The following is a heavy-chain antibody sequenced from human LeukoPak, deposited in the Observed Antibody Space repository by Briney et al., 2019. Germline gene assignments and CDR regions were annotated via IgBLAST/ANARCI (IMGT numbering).Heavy chain of an antibody. CDR2: ISYDGSNK. V-gene: IGHV3-30*18. D-gene: IGHD3-16*01. Sequence: GGSLRLSCAVSGFTFSSYGMYWVREAPGKGLEWVAAISYDGSNKYYADSVKGRFTISRDNSKNTLYLQMNSLRAEDTAVYYRAKSGTITSSPRGLWGATPRTEQSYFDYWGQGTLVTVSS. J-gene: IGHJ4*02. CDR3: AKSGTITSSPRGLWGATPRTEQSYFDY. CDR1: GFTFSSYG.